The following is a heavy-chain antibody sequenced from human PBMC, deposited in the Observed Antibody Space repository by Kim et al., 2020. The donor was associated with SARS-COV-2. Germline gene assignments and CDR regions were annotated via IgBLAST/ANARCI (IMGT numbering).Heavy chain of an antibody. Sequence: SETLSLTCAVYGGSFSGYYWSWIRQPPGKGLEWIGEINHSGSTNYNPSLKSRVTISVDTSKNQFSLKLSSVTAADTAVYYCARGPSYGSGSIDYWGQGTL. CDR3: ARGPSYGSGSIDY. CDR2: INHSGST. V-gene: IGHV4-34*01. J-gene: IGHJ4*02. D-gene: IGHD3-10*01. CDR1: GGSFSGYY.